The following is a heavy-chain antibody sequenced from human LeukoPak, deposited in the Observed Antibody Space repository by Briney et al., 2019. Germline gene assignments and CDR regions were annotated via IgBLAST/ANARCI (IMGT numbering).Heavy chain of an antibody. CDR2: ISYDGSNK. V-gene: IGHV3-30*04. CDR1: GFTFSSYA. CDR3: ARPSRGFFDY. Sequence: PGGSLRLSCAASGFTFSSYAMSWVRQAPGKGLEWVAVISYDGSNKYYADSVKGRFTISRDNSKNTLYLQMNSLRAEDTAVYYCARPSRGFFDYWGQGTLVTVSS. J-gene: IGHJ4*02. D-gene: IGHD3-10*01.